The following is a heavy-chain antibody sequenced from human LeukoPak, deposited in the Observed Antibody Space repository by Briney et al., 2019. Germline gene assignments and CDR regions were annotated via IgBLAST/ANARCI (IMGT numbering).Heavy chain of an antibody. Sequence: GGSLRLSCAASGFTFSSYWMHWIRQAPGKGLVWVSRINSVGINTSYADSVKGRFTISRDNAKNTLNLQMNSLRAEDTAVYYCARDLGQYYDTSDNWFDPWGQGTLVTVSS. D-gene: IGHD3-22*01. J-gene: IGHJ5*02. V-gene: IGHV3-74*01. CDR3: ARDLGQYYDTSDNWFDP. CDR1: GFTFSSYW. CDR2: INSVGINT.